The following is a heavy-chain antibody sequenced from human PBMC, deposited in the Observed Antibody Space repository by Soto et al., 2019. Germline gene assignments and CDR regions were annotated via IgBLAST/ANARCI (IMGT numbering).Heavy chain of an antibody. CDR3: ASGYDFDY. CDR2: IYYSGST. D-gene: IGHD5-12*01. Sequence: SETLSLTCTVSGGSVSSGSYYWSWIRQPPGKGLEWIGYIYYSGSTNYNPSLKSRVTISVDTSKNQFSLKLSSVTAADTAVYYCASGYDFDYWGQGTLVTVSS. CDR1: GGSVSSGSYY. V-gene: IGHV4-61*01. J-gene: IGHJ4*02.